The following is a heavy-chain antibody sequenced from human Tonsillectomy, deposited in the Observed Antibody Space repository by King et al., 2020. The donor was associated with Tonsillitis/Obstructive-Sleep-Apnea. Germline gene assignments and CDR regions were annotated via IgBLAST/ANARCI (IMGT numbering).Heavy chain of an antibody. CDR3: ASADYDSSGYCY. D-gene: IGHD3-22*01. CDR1: GGSFSGYY. Sequence: VQLQQWGAGLLKPSETLSLTCAVYGGSFSGYYWSWIRQPQGKGLEWIGEINHSGSTNYNPSLKSRVTISVDTSKNQFSLKLSSVTAADTAVYYCASADYDSSGYCYWGQGTLVTVSS. CDR2: INHSGST. V-gene: IGHV4-34*01. J-gene: IGHJ4*02.